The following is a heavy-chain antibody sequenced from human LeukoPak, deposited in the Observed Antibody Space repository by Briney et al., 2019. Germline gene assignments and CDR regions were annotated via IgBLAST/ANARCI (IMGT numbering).Heavy chain of an antibody. J-gene: IGHJ6*03. Sequence: ASVKVSCKASGYTFTSYDINWVRQATGQGLEWMGWMNPNSGNTGYAQKFQGRVTITRNTSISTAYMELSRLRSEDTAVYYCARGGVPAAMGYYYYYMDVWGKGTTVILSS. CDR3: ARGGVPAAMGYYYYYMDV. V-gene: IGHV1-8*03. D-gene: IGHD2-2*01. CDR1: GYTFTSYD. CDR2: MNPNSGNT.